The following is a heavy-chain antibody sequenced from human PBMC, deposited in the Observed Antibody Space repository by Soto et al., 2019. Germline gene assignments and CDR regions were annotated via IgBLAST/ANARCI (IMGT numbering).Heavy chain of an antibody. CDR3: AHVPGSGQLLYSYGSYLDV. CDR2: IYWDDDK. J-gene: IGHJ6*03. CDR1: GFSLTTRGVG. Sequence: QITLKESGPTLVKPTQTLTLTCTFSGFSLTTRGVGVGWIRQPPGKALEWLALIYWDDDKRYSPSLKSRLTITKDTSKNPVVLTLPNMDPVDTATYYCAHVPGSGQLLYSYGSYLDVWGKGATVAVS. D-gene: IGHD3-10*01. V-gene: IGHV2-5*02.